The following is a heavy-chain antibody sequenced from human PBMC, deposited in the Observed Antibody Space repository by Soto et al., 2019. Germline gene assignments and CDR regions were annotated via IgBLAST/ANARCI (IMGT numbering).Heavy chain of an antibody. CDR1: GFTFSSYG. Sequence: GGSLRLSCAASGFTFSSYGMHWVRQAPGKGLEWVAVISYDGSNKYYADSVKGRFTISRDNSKNTLYLQMNSLRAEDTAVYYCESDFWTTGYYGMDVWGQGTTVTVSS. CDR3: ESDFWTTGYYGMDV. J-gene: IGHJ6*02. D-gene: IGHD3-3*01. V-gene: IGHV3-30*03. CDR2: ISYDGSNK.